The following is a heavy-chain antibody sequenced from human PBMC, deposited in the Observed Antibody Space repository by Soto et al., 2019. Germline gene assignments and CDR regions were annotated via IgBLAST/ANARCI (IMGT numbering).Heavy chain of an antibody. Sequence: QVQLVQSGAEVKNPGASVKVSCKASRYTLTSYYIHWVRQAPGQGLEWMGMINPSDGSPTYAQKFQGRVTMTRGTSTSTVYRERTSLRSEDTAVYYCASSPGAAAGTFYYYGMDVWGQGTTVTVSS. CDR1: RYTLTSYY. CDR3: ASSPGAAAGTFYYYGMDV. J-gene: IGHJ6*02. CDR2: INPSDGSP. V-gene: IGHV1-46*01. D-gene: IGHD6-13*01.